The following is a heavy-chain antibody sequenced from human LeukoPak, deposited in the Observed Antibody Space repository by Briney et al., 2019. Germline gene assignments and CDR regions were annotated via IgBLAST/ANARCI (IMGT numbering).Heavy chain of an antibody. CDR3: ARVLRSGWYPCGY. CDR2: INPNSGGT. CDR1: GYTFTGYY. D-gene: IGHD6-19*01. Sequence: EASVKVSCKASGYTFTGYYMHWVRQAPGQGLEWMGWINPNSGGTNYAQKFQGRVTMTRDTSISTAYMELSRLRSDDTAVYYCARVLRSGWYPCGYWGQGTLVTVS. V-gene: IGHV1-2*02. J-gene: IGHJ4*02.